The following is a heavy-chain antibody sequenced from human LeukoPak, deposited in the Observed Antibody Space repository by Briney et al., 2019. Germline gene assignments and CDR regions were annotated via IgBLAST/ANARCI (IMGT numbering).Heavy chain of an antibody. CDR3: ATYSGGHIDY. J-gene: IGHJ4*02. V-gene: IGHV4-59*01. CDR1: GGSISSYY. D-gene: IGHD5-12*01. CDR2: IYYSEST. Sequence: KPSETLSLTCTVSGGSISSYYWSWIRQPPGKGLEWIGYIYYSESTNYNPSLKSRVTMSVDTSKNQFSLKLSSVTAADTAVYYCATYSGGHIDYWGQGSLVTVSS.